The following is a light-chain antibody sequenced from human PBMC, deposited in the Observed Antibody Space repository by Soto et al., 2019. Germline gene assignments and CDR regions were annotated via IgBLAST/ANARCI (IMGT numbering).Light chain of an antibody. CDR3: SXXXXSSVV. CDR2: DVS. CDR1: SSDVGGYNY. J-gene: IGLJ2*01. Sequence: QSALTQPASVSGSPGQSITISCTGTSSDVGGYNYVSWYQQHPGKAPKLMIYDVSNRPSGVSNRFSGSKSGNTASLTISGLQXXXXXXXYXSXXXXSSVVFGGGTKLTVL. V-gene: IGLV2-14*01.